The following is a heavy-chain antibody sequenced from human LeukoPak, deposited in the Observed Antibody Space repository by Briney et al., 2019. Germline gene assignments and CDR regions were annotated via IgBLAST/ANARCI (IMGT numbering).Heavy chain of an antibody. J-gene: IGHJ4*02. CDR1: GFTFSSYA. V-gene: IGHV3-23*01. CDR3: AKAIH. CDR2: ISGSGDST. Sequence: GGSLRLSCAASGFTFSSYAMSCDRQAPGRGLGWVSAISGSGDSTYYAGSVTGRFTISRDISKNTIYMQMNSLRAEHTAVYYCAKAIHWGQGTLVSLSS.